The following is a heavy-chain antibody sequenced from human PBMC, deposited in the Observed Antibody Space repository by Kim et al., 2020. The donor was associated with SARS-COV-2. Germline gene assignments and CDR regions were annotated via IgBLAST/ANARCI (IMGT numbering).Heavy chain of an antibody. CDR3: ARPGIAAAIDY. Sequence: ASVKVSCKASGYTFTTYAMIWVRQAPGQGLEWMGWINTNTGNPTYAQGFTARFVFSLDTSVSTAYLQISSLKAEDTAVYYCARPGIAAAIDYWGQGTLVTVSS. CDR1: GYTFTTYA. V-gene: IGHV7-4-1*02. J-gene: IGHJ4*02. CDR2: INTNTGNP. D-gene: IGHD6-13*01.